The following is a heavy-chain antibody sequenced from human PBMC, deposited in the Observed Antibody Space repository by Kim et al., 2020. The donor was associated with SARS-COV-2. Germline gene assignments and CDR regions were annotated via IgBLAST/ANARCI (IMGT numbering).Heavy chain of an antibody. CDR2: ISYDGSNK. Sequence: GGSLRLSCAASGFTFSSYGMHWVRQAPGKGLEWVAVISYDGSNKFYADSVKGRFTISRDNSKNTLYLQMNSLRAEDTAVYYCATALKRYGSGRPWGQGTLVTVSS. D-gene: IGHD3-10*01. V-gene: IGHV3-33*05. CDR3: ATALKRYGSGRP. J-gene: IGHJ4*02. CDR1: GFTFSSYG.